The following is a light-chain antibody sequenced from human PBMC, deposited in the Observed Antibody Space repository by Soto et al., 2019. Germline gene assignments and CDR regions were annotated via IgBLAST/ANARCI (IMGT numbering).Light chain of an antibody. CDR3: CSYAGTYSVI. CDR1: SSDIGGYSF. J-gene: IGLJ2*01. CDR2: DVR. Sequence: QSALTQPPSVSGSPGQSVTISCSGTSSDIGGYSFVSWYQQHPGNPPKLIIYDVRNRPSGVPDRFSGSKSGNTASLTISGLQAEDEADYYCCSYAGTYSVIFGGGTQLTVL. V-gene: IGLV2-11*01.